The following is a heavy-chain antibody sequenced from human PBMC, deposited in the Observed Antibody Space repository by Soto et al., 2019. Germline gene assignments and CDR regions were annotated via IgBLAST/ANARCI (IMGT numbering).Heavy chain of an antibody. CDR1: GFPFSSYC. V-gene: IGHV3-33*01. CDR2: IWYDGSNK. D-gene: IGHD5-12*01. Sequence: PGGSMTLSCAASGFPFSSYCMHWVRQAPGKGLEWVAVIWYDGSNKYYADSVKGRSTISRDNSKNTLYLQMNSLRAEDTAVYYCARWGADGGLRFAPYWGQGTLVTVSS. CDR3: ARWGADGGLRFAPY. J-gene: IGHJ4*02.